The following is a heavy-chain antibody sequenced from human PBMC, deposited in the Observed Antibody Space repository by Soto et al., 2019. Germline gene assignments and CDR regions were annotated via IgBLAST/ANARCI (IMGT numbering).Heavy chain of an antibody. V-gene: IGHV3-21*01. CDR3: ARARGSGYYFDY. D-gene: IGHD3-22*01. CDR2: ISSSSSYI. J-gene: IGHJ4*02. Sequence: GGSLRLSCAASGFTFSWYSMNWVRQAPGKGLEWVSSISSSSSYIYYAESLRGRFTISRDNAKNSLYLQMNSLRAEDTAVYFCARARGSGYYFDYWGQGTPVTVSA. CDR1: GFTFSWYS.